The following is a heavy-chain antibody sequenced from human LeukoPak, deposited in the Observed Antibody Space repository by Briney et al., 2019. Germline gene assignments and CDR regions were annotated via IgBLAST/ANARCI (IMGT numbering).Heavy chain of an antibody. CDR1: GYTFTSCG. CDR2: ISDYNGNT. Sequence: GASVKVSCKASGYTFTSCGISWVRQGPGQGLEWMGWISDYNGNTNYAQKFQGRVTMTTDTSTSTAYMELRSLRSDATAVYYCARVSKVAPGLVPNFDYWGQGTLVTVSS. V-gene: IGHV1-18*01. D-gene: IGHD6-19*01. CDR3: ARVSKVAPGLVPNFDY. J-gene: IGHJ4*02.